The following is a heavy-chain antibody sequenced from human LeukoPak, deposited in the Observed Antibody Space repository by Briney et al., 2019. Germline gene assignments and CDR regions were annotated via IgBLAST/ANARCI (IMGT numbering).Heavy chain of an antibody. CDR3: ARYYYDSSGYLDY. CDR1: GYTFTSYD. CDR2: IIPILGIA. D-gene: IGHD3-22*01. V-gene: IGHV1-69*04. J-gene: IGHJ4*02. Sequence: SVKVSCKASGYTFTSYDINWVRQATGQGLEWMGRIIPILGIANYAQKFQGRVTITADKSTSTAYMELSSLRSEDTAVYYCARYYYDSSGYLDYWGQGTLVTVSS.